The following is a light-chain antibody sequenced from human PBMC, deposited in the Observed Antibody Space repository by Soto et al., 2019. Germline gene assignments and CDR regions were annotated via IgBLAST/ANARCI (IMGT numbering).Light chain of an antibody. CDR2: GND. J-gene: IGLJ1*01. CDR1: GSNIGAGYE. Sequence: QSVLTQPPSASGTPGQRVTISCSGSGSNIGAGYEVHWYHQLPGTAPKFLVSGNDNRPSGVPDRLSASKSGTSGSLAITDLQAEDEGHYYCQSYDRGLTAYVFGTGTKVTVL. CDR3: QSYDRGLTAYV. V-gene: IGLV1-40*01.